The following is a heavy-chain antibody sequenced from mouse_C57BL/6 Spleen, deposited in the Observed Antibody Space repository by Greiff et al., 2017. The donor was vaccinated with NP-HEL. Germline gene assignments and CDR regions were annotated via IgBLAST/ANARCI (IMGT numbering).Heavy chain of an antibody. Sequence: VQLQQSGAELAKPGASVKLSCKASGYTFTSYWMHWVKQRPGQGLEWIGYINPSSGYTKYNQKFKDKATLTADKSSNTAYMQLSSLTYEDSAVYYCARGGDYVEGFAYWGQGTLVTVSA. J-gene: IGHJ3*01. CDR3: ARGGDYVEGFAY. D-gene: IGHD2-4*01. CDR2: INPSSGYT. CDR1: GYTFTSYW. V-gene: IGHV1-7*01.